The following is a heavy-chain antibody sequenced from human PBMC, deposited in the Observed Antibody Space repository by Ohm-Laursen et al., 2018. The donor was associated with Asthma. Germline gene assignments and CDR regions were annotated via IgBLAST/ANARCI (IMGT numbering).Heavy chain of an antibody. V-gene: IGHV3-30*03. CDR2: ISYDGGNK. CDR3: AREDYYGSGSCDS. CDR1: GFTFSFYT. Sequence: LRLSCSASGFTFSFYTMNWVRQAPGKGLEWVTVISYDGGNKYYADSVEGRFTISRDNSKNTLYLHMNSLRVEDTAVYYCAREDYYGSGSCDSWGQGTLVTVSS. D-gene: IGHD3-10*01. J-gene: IGHJ4*02.